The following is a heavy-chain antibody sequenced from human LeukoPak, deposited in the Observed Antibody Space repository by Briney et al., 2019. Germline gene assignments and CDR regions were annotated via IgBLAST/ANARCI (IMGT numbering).Heavy chain of an antibody. CDR1: GFTFSSSA. CDR2: IRSKAYGGTT. V-gene: IGHV3-49*03. Sequence: PGGSLRLSCAASGFTFSSSAMSWFRQAPGKGLEWVGFIRSKAYGGTTEYAASVKGRFTISRDDSKSIAYLQMNSLKTEDTAVYYCTRDYDFWGGSRYYFGYWGQGTLVTVSS. J-gene: IGHJ4*02. CDR3: TRDYDFWGGSRYYFGY. D-gene: IGHD3-3*01.